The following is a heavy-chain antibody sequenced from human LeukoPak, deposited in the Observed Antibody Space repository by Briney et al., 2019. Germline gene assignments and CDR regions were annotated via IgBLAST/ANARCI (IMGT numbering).Heavy chain of an antibody. J-gene: IGHJ6*02. CDR1: GGSFSGYY. V-gene: IGHV4-34*01. D-gene: IGHD4-11*01. CDR2: INHSGST. CDR3: ARGQYGDYYYYYGMDV. Sequence: PSETLSLTCAVYGGSFSGYYWSWIRQPPGKGLEWIGEINHSGSTNYNPSLKSRVTISVDTSKNQFSLKLSSVTAADTAVYYCARGQYGDYYYYYGMDVWGQRTTVTVSS.